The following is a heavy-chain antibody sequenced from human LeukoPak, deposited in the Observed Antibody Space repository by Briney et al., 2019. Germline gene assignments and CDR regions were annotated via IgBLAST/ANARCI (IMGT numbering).Heavy chain of an antibody. CDR2: IRYDGSNK. CDR1: GFTFSSYG. J-gene: IGHJ4*02. V-gene: IGHV3-30*02. Sequence: GGSLRLSCAASGFTFSSYGMHWVRQAPGKGLEWVAFIRYDGSNKYYADSVKGRFTISRDNSKNTLYLQMNSLRAEDTAVYYCAKLARNYYGSGPPEGWGQGTLVTVSS. CDR3: AKLARNYYGSGPPEG. D-gene: IGHD3-10*01.